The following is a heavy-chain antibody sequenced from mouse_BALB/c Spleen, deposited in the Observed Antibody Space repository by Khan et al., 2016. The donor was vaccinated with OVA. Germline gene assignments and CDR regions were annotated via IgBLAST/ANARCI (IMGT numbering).Heavy chain of an antibody. J-gene: IGHJ3*01. V-gene: IGHV1S56*01. Sequence: QVQLQQSGPELVKPGASVRISCKASDYTFTSYYIHWVKQRPGQGLEWIGWIFPGNVNNNYTEKFKDKATLTADKSSSTAYMQLSSLTSEDSAVYCGARGGYGAFAYWGQGTLVTVSA. D-gene: IGHD2-2*01. CDR1: DYTFTSYY. CDR2: IFPGNVNN. CDR3: ARGGYGAFAY.